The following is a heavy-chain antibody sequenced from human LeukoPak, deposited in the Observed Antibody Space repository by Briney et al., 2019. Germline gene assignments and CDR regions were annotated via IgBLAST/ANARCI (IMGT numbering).Heavy chain of an antibody. J-gene: IGHJ3*02. D-gene: IGHD1-26*01. CDR3: ARGQLGNAFDI. CDR1: GGSISSGDYY. CDR2: IYYSGST. Sequence: SQTLSLTCTVSGGSISSGDYYWSWIRQPPGKGLEWIGYIYYSGSTYYNPSLKSRVTISVNTSKKQFSLKLSSVTAADTAVYWCARGQLGNAFDIWGQGTMVTVSS. V-gene: IGHV4-30-4*01.